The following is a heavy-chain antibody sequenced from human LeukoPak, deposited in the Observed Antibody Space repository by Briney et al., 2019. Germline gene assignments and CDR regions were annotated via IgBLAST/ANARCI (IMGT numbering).Heavy chain of an antibody. Sequence: PSETLSLTCTVSGGSISSYYWSWIRQPAGKGLEWIGRIYTSGSTNYNPSLKSRVTMSVDTSKNQFSLKLSSVTAADTAVCYCARDSQTMVRGVISYYFDYWGQGTLVTVSS. D-gene: IGHD3-10*01. V-gene: IGHV4-4*07. J-gene: IGHJ4*02. CDR1: GGSISSYY. CDR3: ARDSQTMVRGVISYYFDY. CDR2: IYTSGST.